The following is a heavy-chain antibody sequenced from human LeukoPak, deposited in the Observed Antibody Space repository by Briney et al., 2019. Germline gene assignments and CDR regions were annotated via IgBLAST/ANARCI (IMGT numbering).Heavy chain of an antibody. Sequence: GGSLRLSCTVSGFIFDSYAMHWVRQAPGKGLEWVSGISWNSGSIGYADSVKGRFTISRDNAKNSLYLQMNSLRAEDTALYYCAKDLPGTYGVKTGAFDIWGQGTMVTVSS. V-gene: IGHV3-9*01. D-gene: IGHD4-17*01. J-gene: IGHJ3*02. CDR3: AKDLPGTYGVKTGAFDI. CDR2: ISWNSGSI. CDR1: GFIFDSYA.